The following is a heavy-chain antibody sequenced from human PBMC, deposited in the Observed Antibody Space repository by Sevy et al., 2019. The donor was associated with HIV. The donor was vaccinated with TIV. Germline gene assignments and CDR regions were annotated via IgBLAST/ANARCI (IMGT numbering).Heavy chain of an antibody. J-gene: IGHJ6*02. D-gene: IGHD5-12*01. CDR1: GFTFSSNA. CDR3: ARGVATTYYYHYGMDV. CDR2: IWYDESNK. V-gene: IGHV3-33*01. Sequence: GGSLRLSCTASGFTFSSNAMYWVRQAPGKGLEWVAVIWYDESNKYHADSVKGRFTISRDNSKSTLYLQMNSLRAEDTAVYYCARGVATTYYYHYGMDVWGQGTTVTVSS.